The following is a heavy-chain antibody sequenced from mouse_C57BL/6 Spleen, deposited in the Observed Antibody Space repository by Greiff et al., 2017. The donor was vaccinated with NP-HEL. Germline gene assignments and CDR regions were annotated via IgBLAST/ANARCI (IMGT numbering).Heavy chain of an antibody. CDR3: ARWMDDYPSFYYAMDY. CDR2: ISYSGST. V-gene: IGHV3-8*01. D-gene: IGHD2-4*01. CDR1: GYSITSDY. Sequence: EVHLVESGPGLAKPSQTLSLTCSVSGYSITSDYWNWIRKFPGNKLEYMGYISYSGSTYYNPSLKSRISITRDTSKNQYYLQLNSVTTDDTATYFCARWMDDYPSFYYAMDYWGQGTSVTVSS. J-gene: IGHJ4*01.